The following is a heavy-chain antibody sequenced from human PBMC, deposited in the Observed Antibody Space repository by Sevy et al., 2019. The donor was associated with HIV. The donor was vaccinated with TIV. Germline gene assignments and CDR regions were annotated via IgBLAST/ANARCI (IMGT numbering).Heavy chain of an antibody. Sequence: GGSLRLSCAASGFTVSSNYMSWVRQAPGKGLEWVSVIYSGGSTYYADSVKGRFTISRDNSKNTLYLQMNSLRAEDTAVYYWAGEEDWNSYYGMEVWGQGTRSPSP. CDR1: GFTVSSNY. D-gene: IGHD1-1*01. V-gene: IGHV3-53*01. CDR2: IYSGGST. J-gene: IGHJ6*02. CDR3: AGEEDWNSYYGMEV.